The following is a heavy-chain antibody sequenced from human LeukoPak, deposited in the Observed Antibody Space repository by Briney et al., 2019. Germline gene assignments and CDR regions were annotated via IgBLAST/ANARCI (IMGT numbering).Heavy chain of an antibody. J-gene: IGHJ6*02. CDR2: ISYDGDNE. D-gene: IGHD3-16*01. CDR1: EFTFSAYW. Sequence: GGSLRLSCAASEFTFSAYWMHWVRQAPGKGLEWVAVISYDGDNEYYADSVKGQFTISRDNSKDRLYLQMNSLRPEDTAMYYCARVRGGRSWYYYGMDVWGRGTTVTVSS. V-gene: IGHV3-30*13. CDR3: ARVRGGRSWYYYGMDV.